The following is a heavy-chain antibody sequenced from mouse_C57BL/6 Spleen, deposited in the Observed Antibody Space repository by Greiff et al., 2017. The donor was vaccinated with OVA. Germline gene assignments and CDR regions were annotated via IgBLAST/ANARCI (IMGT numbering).Heavy chain of an antibody. D-gene: IGHD2-4*01. Sequence: EVKLMESGGGLVQPGGSLSLSCAASGFTFTDYYMSWVRQPPGKALEWLGFIRNKANGYTTEYSASVKGRFTISRDNSQSILYLQMNALSAEDSATYYCARIYYDYDYYAMDYWGQGTSVTVSS. J-gene: IGHJ4*01. V-gene: IGHV7-3*01. CDR2: IRNKANGYTT. CDR1: GFTFTDYY. CDR3: ARIYYDYDYYAMDY.